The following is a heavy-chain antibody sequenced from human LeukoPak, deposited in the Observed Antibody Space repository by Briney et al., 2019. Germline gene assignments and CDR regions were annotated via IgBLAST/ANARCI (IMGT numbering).Heavy chain of an antibody. CDR1: GGSFSGYY. V-gene: IGHV4-34*01. D-gene: IGHD6-13*01. CDR3: ARRAAGDYFDY. J-gene: IGHJ4*02. Sequence: SETLSLTCAVYGGSFSGYYWGWIRQPPGKGLEWIGTIYYSGSTYYNPSLKSRVAISVDTSKNQFSLKLSSVTAADTAVYYCARRAAGDYFDYWGQGTLVTVSS. CDR2: IYYSGST.